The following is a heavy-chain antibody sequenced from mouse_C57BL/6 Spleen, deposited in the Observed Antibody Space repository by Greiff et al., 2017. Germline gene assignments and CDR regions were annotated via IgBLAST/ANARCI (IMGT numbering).Heavy chain of an antibody. V-gene: IGHV1-80*01. J-gene: IGHJ3*01. D-gene: IGHD2-4*01. CDR3: APLYYDYSWFAC. Sequence: VKLMESGAELVKPGASVKISCKASGYAFSSYWMNWVKQRPGKGLEWIGQIYPGDGDTNYNGKFKGKATLTADKSSSTAYMQLSSLTSEDSAVYFCAPLYYDYSWFACWGQVTLVTVSA. CDR1: GYAFSSYW. CDR2: IYPGDGDT.